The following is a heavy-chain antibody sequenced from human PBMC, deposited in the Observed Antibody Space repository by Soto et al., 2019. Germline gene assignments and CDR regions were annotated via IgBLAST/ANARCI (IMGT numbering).Heavy chain of an antibody. D-gene: IGHD2-21*01. Sequence: XESLRLSCAASGFTFSDYYMSWIRQAPGKGLEWLSYSSDSGTFTRYADSVKGRFSISRDNAKNSLYLQINSLRAEDTAVYYCARDGVMPGLYFDLWGQGTLVTVSS. CDR1: GFTFSDYY. CDR3: ARDGVMPGLYFDL. V-gene: IGHV3-11*06. J-gene: IGHJ4*02. CDR2: SSDSGTFT.